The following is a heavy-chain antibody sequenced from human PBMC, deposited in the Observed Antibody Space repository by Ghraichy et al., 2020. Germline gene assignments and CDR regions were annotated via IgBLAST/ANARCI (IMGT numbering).Heavy chain of an antibody. CDR1: GYTFTSYG. D-gene: IGHD3-3*01. CDR3: ARDLNDFWSGYLYY. CDR2: ISAYNGNT. V-gene: IGHV1-18*01. J-gene: IGHJ4*02. Sequence: ASVKVSCKASGYTFTSYGISWVRQAPGQGLEWMGWISAYNGNTNYAQKLQGRVTMTTDTSTSTAYMELRSLRSDDTAVYYCARDLNDFWSGYLYYWGQGTLVTVSS.